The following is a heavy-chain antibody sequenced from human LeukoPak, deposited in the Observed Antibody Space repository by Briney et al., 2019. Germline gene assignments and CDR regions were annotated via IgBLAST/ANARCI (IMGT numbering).Heavy chain of an antibody. J-gene: IGHJ4*02. V-gene: IGHV4-61*02. CDR1: GGSISSGSYY. D-gene: IGHD3-10*01. CDR2: IYTSGST. CDR3: ARGLAGVRGVIYYFDY. Sequence: SQTLSLTCTVPGGSISSGSYYWSWIRQPAGKGLEWIGRIYTSGSTNYNPSLKSRVTISVDKSKNQFSLKLSSVTAADTAVYYCARGLAGVRGVIYYFDYWGQGTLVTVSS.